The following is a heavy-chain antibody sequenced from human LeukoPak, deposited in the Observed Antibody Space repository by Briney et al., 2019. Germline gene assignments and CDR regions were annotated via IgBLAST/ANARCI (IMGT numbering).Heavy chain of an antibody. CDR2: INHSGST. CDR1: GGSFSGYY. Sequence: SETLSLTCAVYGGSFSGYYWSWIRQPPGKGLEWIGEINHSGSTNYNPSLKSRVTISADTSQNQFSLKLSSVTAADTAVYYCARAGLWDYSDSSGYHNGAFDIWGQGTMVTVSS. J-gene: IGHJ3*02. D-gene: IGHD3-22*01. V-gene: IGHV4-34*01. CDR3: ARAGLWDYSDSSGYHNGAFDI.